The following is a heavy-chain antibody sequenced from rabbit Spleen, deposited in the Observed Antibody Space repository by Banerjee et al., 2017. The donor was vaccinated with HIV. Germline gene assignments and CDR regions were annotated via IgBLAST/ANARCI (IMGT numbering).Heavy chain of an antibody. Sequence: QSLEESGGDLVKPGASLTLTCTASGFSFSSSYWICWVRQAPGKGLEWIACIYGGSSGGTYYASWAKGRFTISKTSSTTVTLQMTSLTAADTATYFCARDATTDNSVIWFDLWGQGTLVTVS. CDR1: GFSFSSSYW. CDR3: ARDATTDNSVIWFDL. CDR2: IYGGSSGGT. V-gene: IGHV1S40*01. J-gene: IGHJ5*01. D-gene: IGHD6-1*01.